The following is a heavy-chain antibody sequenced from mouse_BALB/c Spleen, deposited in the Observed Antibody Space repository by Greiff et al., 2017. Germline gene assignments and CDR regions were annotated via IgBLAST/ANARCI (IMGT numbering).Heavy chain of an antibody. D-gene: IGHD2-4*01. CDR3: ARGGITYYFDY. Sequence: EVQLVESGGGLVQPGGSRKLSCAASGFTFSSFGMHWVRQAPEKGLEWVAYISSGSSTIYYADTVKGRFTISRDNPKNTLFRQMTSLRSEDTAMYYCARGGITYYFDYWGQGTTLTVSS. CDR2: ISSGSSTI. J-gene: IGHJ2*01. V-gene: IGHV5-17*02. CDR1: GFTFSSFG.